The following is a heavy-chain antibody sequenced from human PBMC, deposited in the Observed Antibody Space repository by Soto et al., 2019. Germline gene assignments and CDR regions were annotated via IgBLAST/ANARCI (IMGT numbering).Heavy chain of an antibody. J-gene: IGHJ4*02. CDR2: IYHSGGT. D-gene: IGHD3-10*01. CDR1: GGSINSVGYS. CDR3: ARGDSGLGSYPDY. V-gene: IGHV4-30-2*01. Sequence: SDTLSLTCAVSGGSINSVGYSWSWIRQPPGKGLEWIGYIYHSGGTYYNPSLKSRVTISVDRSKNQFSLKLSSVTAADTAVYYFARGDSGLGSYPDYWGQGTLVT.